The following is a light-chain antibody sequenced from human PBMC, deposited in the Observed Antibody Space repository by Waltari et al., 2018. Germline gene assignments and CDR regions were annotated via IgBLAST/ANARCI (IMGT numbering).Light chain of an antibody. J-gene: IGKJ4*01. CDR3: QQLHSYPVT. CDR2: DAS. Sequence: AVQLTQSPSSLSASVGDRVTITSRASQAISSAFAWYQQKPGKAPNLLIYDASNLESGVPSRFSGSGSGTHFTLTISSLEPADFATYYCQQLHSYPVTFGGGTK. CDR1: QAISSA. V-gene: IGKV1-13*02.